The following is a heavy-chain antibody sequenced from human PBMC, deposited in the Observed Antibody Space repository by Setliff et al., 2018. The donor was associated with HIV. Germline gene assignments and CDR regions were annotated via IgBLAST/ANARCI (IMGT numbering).Heavy chain of an antibody. D-gene: IGHD3-10*01. CDR2: IIPLVGLA. J-gene: IGHJ4*02. V-gene: IGHV1-69*10. CDR3: VRDPWGSGGFGSIHF. Sequence: GASVKVSCKASGDTLSSYSISWVRQAPGQGLEWMGAIIPLVGLADYAQKFQGRLTLTGDKSTNIVYMDLSSLTFEDTAVYFCVRDPWGSGGFGSIHFWGPGTLVTVSS. CDR1: GDTLSSYS.